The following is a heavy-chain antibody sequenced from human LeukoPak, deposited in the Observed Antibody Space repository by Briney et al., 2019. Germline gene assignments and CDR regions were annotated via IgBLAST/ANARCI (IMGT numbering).Heavy chain of an antibody. V-gene: IGHV1-24*01. J-gene: IGHJ5*02. CDR3: ARGIGDSSDRNWFDP. Sequence: ASVKVSCKVSGYTLTELSMHWVRQAPGKGLEWMGGFDPEDGETIYAQKFQGRVAMTEDTSTDTAYMELSSLRSEDTAVYYCARGIGDSSDRNWFDPWGQGTLVTVSS. CDR2: FDPEDGET. CDR1: GYTLTELS. D-gene: IGHD3-22*01.